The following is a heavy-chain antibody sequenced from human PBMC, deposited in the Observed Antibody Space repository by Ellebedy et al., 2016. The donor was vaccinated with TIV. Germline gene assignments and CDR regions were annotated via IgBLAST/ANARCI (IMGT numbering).Heavy chain of an antibody. CDR1: GASISNYY. CDR2: VDTSGGT. J-gene: IGHJ4*02. D-gene: IGHD2-15*01. CDR3: ARIGSYSVRD. V-gene: IGHV4-4*07. Sequence: GSLRLSXTISGASISNYYWSWFRQPAGKGLEWIGRVDTSGGTNYNPSLKSRVTMSVDTSKNQFSLKLTSVTAADTAVYYCARIGSYSVRDWGQGTLVTVSS.